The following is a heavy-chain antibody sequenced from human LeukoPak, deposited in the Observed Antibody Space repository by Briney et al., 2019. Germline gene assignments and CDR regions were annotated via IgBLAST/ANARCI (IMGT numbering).Heavy chain of an antibody. CDR1: GFTFSSHA. J-gene: IGHJ4*02. Sequence: GSLRLSCAASGFTFSSHAMSWVRQAPGKGLEWVSGIISSGGRTYYADSVKGRFTISRDNSKNTLYLQMNSLRAEDTAVYYCAKDMTGYCSSTSCYTHFDYWGQGTLVTVSS. V-gene: IGHV3-23*01. CDR3: AKDMTGYCSSTSCYTHFDY. CDR2: IISSGGRT. D-gene: IGHD2-2*02.